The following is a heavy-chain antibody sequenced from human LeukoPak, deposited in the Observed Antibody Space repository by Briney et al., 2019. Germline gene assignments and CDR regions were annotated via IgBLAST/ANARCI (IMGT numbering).Heavy chain of an antibody. V-gene: IGHV4-34*01. CDR2: INHSGST. D-gene: IGHD4-17*01. Sequence: SETLSLTCAVYGGSFSGYYWSWLRQPPGKGLEWIGEINHSGSTNYNPSLKSRVTISVDTSKNQFSLKLSSVTAADTAVYYCASVEFGNYGDKYGGHIGWYFDLWGRGTLVTVSS. J-gene: IGHJ2*01. CDR1: GGSFSGYY. CDR3: ASVEFGNYGDKYGGHIGWYFDL.